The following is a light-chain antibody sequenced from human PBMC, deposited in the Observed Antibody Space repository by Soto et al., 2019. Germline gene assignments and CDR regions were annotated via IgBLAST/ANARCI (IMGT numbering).Light chain of an antibody. CDR1: QSVDSK. V-gene: IGKV3D-15*01. Sequence: EIVMTQSPATLSVSAGEGATLSCRASQSVDSKLAWYQQKPGPAPRLIIYGASTRPTGIPARFSGTGSGTEFTLTISSLQSEDFAVYYCQQYNNSPLTFGGGTKVEIK. CDR2: GAS. J-gene: IGKJ4*01. CDR3: QQYNNSPLT.